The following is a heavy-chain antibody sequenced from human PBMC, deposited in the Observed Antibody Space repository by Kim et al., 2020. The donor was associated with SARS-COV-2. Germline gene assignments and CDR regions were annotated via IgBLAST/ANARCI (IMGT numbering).Heavy chain of an antibody. CDR3: ARALWGYDSSGYPDY. Sequence: SETLSLTCTVSGGSISSGDYYWSWIRQPPGKGLEWIGYIYYSGSTYYNPSLKSRVTISVDTSKNQFSLKLSSVTAADTAVYYCARALWGYDSSGYPDYWGQGTLVTVSS. CDR1: GGSISSGDYY. CDR2: IYYSGST. V-gene: IGHV4-30-4*01. J-gene: IGHJ4*02. D-gene: IGHD3-22*01.